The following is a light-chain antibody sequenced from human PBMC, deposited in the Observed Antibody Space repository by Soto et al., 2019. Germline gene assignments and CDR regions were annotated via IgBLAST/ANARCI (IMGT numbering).Light chain of an antibody. CDR1: QSVGNN. Sequence: EIVMTQSPATLSVSPGESATLSCRASQSVGNNLAWYQQKPGQAPRLLIYGTSTRAAGVPARFSGSGSGTEFTLTISSLQSEYFALYYCQQYYDWPRTFGQGTKVDIK. V-gene: IGKV3-15*01. CDR2: GTS. CDR3: QQYYDWPRT. J-gene: IGKJ1*01.